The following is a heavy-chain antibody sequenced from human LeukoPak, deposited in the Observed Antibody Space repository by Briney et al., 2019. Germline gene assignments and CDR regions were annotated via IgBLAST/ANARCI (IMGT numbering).Heavy chain of an antibody. CDR1: GGSISSGGYY. J-gene: IGHJ4*02. V-gene: IGHV4-31*03. CDR2: IYYSGST. D-gene: IGHD6-19*01. CDR3: ARGSNVAVADY. Sequence: SETLSLTCTVSGGSISSGGYYWSWIRQHPGKGLEWIGYIYYSGSTYYNPSLKSRVTISVDTSKNQFSLKLSSVTAADTAVYYCARGSNVAVADYWGQGTLVTVSS.